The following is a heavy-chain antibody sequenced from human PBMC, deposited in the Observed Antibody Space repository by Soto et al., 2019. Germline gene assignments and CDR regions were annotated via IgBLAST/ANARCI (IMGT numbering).Heavy chain of an antibody. CDR1: GGSISGGGYS. CDR2: IYHSGST. D-gene: IGHD6-13*01. J-gene: IGHJ4*02. V-gene: IGHV4-30-2*01. CDR3: ARGRNLEYSSLVFEY. Sequence: SETLSLTCAVSGGSISGGGYSWSWIRQPPGKGLEWIGYIYHSGSTYYNPSLKSRVTISVDKSKNQFSLQLRSVTAADTAVYYCARGRNLEYSSLVFEYWGQGTLVTVSS.